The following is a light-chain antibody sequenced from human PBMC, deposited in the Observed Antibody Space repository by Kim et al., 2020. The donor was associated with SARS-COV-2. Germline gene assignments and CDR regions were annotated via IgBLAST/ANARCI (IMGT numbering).Light chain of an antibody. CDR2: EDD. CDR3: SSYIRGSTNYV. Sequence: TLSGTGTSSAVGGYRDVSCYQHHPGKAPKLVIYEDDNRPAGVSIRFSGSKSGNTASLTISGLQAEDEADYYCSSYIRGSTNYVFGTGTKVTVL. CDR1: SSAVGGYRD. J-gene: IGLJ1*01. V-gene: IGLV2-14*01.